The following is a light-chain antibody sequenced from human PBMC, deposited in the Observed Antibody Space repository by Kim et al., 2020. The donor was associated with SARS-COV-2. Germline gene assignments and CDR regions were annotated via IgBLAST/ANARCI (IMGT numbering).Light chain of an antibody. V-gene: IGLV2-23*02. CDR3: CSYAGSSTSV. Sequence: QSVLTQPASVSGSPGQSITISCTGTSSDVGSYNLVSWYQQHPGKAPKLMIYEVSKRPSGVSNRFSGSKSGNTASLTISGHQAEDEADYYCCSYAGSSTSVFGTGTKVTVL. CDR1: SSDVGSYNL. CDR2: EVS. J-gene: IGLJ1*01.